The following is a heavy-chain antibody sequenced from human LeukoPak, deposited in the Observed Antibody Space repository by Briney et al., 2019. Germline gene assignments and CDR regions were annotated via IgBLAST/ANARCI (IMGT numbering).Heavy chain of an antibody. V-gene: IGHV3-48*03. CDR2: ISISGTTI. D-gene: IGHD3-22*01. Sequence: GGSLRLSCAGSGFTFSSFAMNWVRQAPGKGLEWVSYISISGTTIYNADSEGRFTISRDNAKNSLYLQMNSLRAEDTAVYYCARGGSSGYNYNAFDIWGRGTMVTVSS. J-gene: IGHJ3*02. CDR1: GFTFSSFA. CDR3: ARGGSSGYNYNAFDI.